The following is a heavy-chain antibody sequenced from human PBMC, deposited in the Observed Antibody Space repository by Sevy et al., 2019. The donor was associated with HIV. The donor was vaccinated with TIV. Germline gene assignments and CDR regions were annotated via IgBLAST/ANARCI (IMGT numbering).Heavy chain of an antibody. J-gene: IGHJ6*02. V-gene: IGHV3-9*01. Sequence: SLKISCAASGFRFSDYAMHWVRQAPGKGLEWVSGISWDSVSLDYADSVKGRFTISRDNAKNSLYLQMNRLRSEDTALYYCAKDNRPATMSNSSYYYYYGMDVWGHGTTVTVSS. CDR3: AKDNRPATMSNSSYYYYYGMDV. CDR1: GFRFSDYA. CDR2: ISWDSVSL. D-gene: IGHD6-6*01.